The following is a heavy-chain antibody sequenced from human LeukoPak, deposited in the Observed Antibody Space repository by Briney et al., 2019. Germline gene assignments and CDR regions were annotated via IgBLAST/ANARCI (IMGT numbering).Heavy chain of an antibody. CDR3: ARSSAPFIAVAGSDY. V-gene: IGHV3-21*01. Sequence: GGSLRLSCAASGFTFSSYSMNWVRQAPGKGLGWVSSISSSSSYIYYADSVKGRFTISRDNAKNSLYLQMNSLRAEDTAVYYCARSSAPFIAVAGSDYWGQGTLVTVSS. D-gene: IGHD6-19*01. CDR2: ISSSSSYI. CDR1: GFTFSSYS. J-gene: IGHJ4*02.